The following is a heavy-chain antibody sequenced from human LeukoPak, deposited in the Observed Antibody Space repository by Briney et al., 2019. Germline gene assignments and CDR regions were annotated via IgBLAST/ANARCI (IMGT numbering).Heavy chain of an antibody. CDR1: GYTFTSYP. V-gene: IGHV7-4-1*02. J-gene: IGHJ4*02. CDR3: ARVSRSRGEWLFDY. Sequence: ASVKVSCKASGYTFTSYPMNWVRQAPGQGLEWMGWINTNTGNPTYVQGFTGRFVFSLDTSVSTAYLQISSLKTEDTAVYYCARVSRSRGEWLFDYWGQGTLVSVSS. D-gene: IGHD3-3*01. CDR2: INTNTGNP.